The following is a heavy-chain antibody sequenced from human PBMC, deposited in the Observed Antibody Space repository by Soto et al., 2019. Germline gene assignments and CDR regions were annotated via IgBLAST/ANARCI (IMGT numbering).Heavy chain of an antibody. CDR1: GASVTSGSYY. CDR2: VFQGANT. J-gene: IGHJ4*02. D-gene: IGHD2-8*02. V-gene: IGHV4-61*01. CDR3: PNDLGPTTGIEY. Sequence: SETLSLTCSVSGASVTSGSYYWSWIRQSPGKGLECIGYVFQGANTNYNPSLKGRVTISVDTSRNQFSLDLTSVTAADTAVYYCPNDLGPTTGIEYWGQGTLVTVSS.